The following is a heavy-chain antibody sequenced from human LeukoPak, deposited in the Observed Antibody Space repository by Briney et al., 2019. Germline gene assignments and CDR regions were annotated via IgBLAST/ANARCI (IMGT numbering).Heavy chain of an antibody. CDR1: GGSISSGSYY. J-gene: IGHJ3*02. CDR2: IYTSGST. Sequence: ASQTLPLTCTVSGGSISSGSYYWSWIRQPAGKGLEWIGHIYTSGSTSSNPSLRSRVTISIETSKNQFSLKLSPVTAADTAVYYCARLRGAKYYYGSGSSGGGAFDIWGQGTMVTVSS. D-gene: IGHD3-10*01. V-gene: IGHV4-61*09. CDR3: ARLRGAKYYYGSGSSGGGAFDI.